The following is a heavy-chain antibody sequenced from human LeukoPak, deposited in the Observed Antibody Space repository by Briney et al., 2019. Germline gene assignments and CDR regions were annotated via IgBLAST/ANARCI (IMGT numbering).Heavy chain of an antibody. CDR3: AREKTAYYYDSSGYSEGAFDI. CDR2: IYYSGST. V-gene: IGHV4-31*03. D-gene: IGHD3-22*01. J-gene: IGHJ3*02. Sequence: PSETLSLTCTASGGSISSGGYYWSWIRQHPGKGLEWIGYIYYSGSTYYNPSLKSRITISVDTSKNQFSLKLSSVTAADTAVYYCAREKTAYYYDSSGYSEGAFDIWGQGTMVTVSS. CDR1: GGSISSGGYY.